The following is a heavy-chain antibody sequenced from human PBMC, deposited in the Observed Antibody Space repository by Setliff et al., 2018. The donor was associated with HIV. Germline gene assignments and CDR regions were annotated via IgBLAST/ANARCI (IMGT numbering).Heavy chain of an antibody. CDR3: ARETIRSGHPSEAGFDF. D-gene: IGHD6-19*01. CDR1: AYSIRNGYY. Sequence: SETLSLTCTVSAYSIRNGYYWGWIRQSPGKGLEWIGTLYYDGNTYYNPSLKSRVTMSVDTSKNQFSLNLNSVTAADTAVYYCARETIRSGHPSEAGFDFWGQGALVTVYS. J-gene: IGHJ4*02. CDR2: LYYDGNT. V-gene: IGHV4-38-2*02.